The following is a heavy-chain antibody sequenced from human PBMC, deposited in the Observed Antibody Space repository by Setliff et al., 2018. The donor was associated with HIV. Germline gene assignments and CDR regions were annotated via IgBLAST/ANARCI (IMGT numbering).Heavy chain of an antibody. D-gene: IGHD5-12*01. J-gene: IGHJ4*02. V-gene: IGHV4-59*08. CDR2: VFYTGFA. Sequence: SETLSLTCTVSGDSIRGYYWSWIRQPPGKGLEWMGYVFYTGFAAYNPSLKSRLTICLDTSKSQFSLTLTSVTAADTAVYYCARQMPIPGIAITPVDYWGQGALVTVSS. CDR1: GDSIRGYY. CDR3: ARQMPIPGIAITPVDY.